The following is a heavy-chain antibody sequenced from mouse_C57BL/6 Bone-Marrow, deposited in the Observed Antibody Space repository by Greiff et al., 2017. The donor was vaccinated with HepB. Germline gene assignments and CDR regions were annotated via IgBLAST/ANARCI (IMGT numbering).Heavy chain of an antibody. V-gene: IGHV1-7*01. D-gene: IGHD2-4*01. J-gene: IGHJ2*01. Sequence: VMLVESGAELAKPGASVKLSCKASGYTFTSYWMHWVKQRPGQGLEWIGYINPSSGYTKYNQKFKDKATLTADKSSSTAYMQLSSLTYEDSAVYYCAREWRLRRGYFDYWGQGTTLTVSS. CDR3: AREWRLRRGYFDY. CDR2: INPSSGYT. CDR1: GYTFTSYW.